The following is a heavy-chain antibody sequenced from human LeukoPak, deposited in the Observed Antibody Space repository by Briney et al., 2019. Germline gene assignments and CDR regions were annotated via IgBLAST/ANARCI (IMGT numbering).Heavy chain of an antibody. J-gene: IGHJ4*02. CDR1: GYTFTSYY. D-gene: IGHD2-15*01. CDR3: AKVGDIVVVVAASPRFFDY. V-gene: IGHV1-46*01. Sequence: ASVKVSCKASGYTFTSYYMHWVRQAPGQGLEWMGIINPSGGSTSYAQKFQGRVTMTRDTSTSTVYMELSSLRSEDTAVYYCAKVGDIVVVVAASPRFFDYWGQGTLVTVSS. CDR2: INPSGGST.